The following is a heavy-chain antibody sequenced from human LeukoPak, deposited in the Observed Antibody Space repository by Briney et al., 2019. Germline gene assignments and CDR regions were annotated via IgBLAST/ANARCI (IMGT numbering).Heavy chain of an antibody. CDR2: ISYDGSTK. V-gene: IGHV3-30*01. CDR1: GFAFSTYP. Sequence: GRSLRLSCAASGFAFSTYPMHWVRQAPGKGLEWVALISYDGSTKYYADSVKGRFTISRDSSKNTLYLQMNSLRLEDTATYHCAKDKGDYNNYAGMGVWGKGTTVTVSS. CDR3: AKDKGDYNNYAGMGV. J-gene: IGHJ6*03. D-gene: IGHD4-11*01.